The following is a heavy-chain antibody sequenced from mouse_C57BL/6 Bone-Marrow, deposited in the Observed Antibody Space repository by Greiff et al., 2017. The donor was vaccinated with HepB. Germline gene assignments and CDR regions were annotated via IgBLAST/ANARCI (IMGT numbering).Heavy chain of an antibody. CDR3: LRAHYYYGSSPYAMDY. CDR1: GFTFNTYA. Sequence: EVQGVESGGGLVQPKGSLKLSCAASGFTFNTYAMHWVRQAPGKGLEWVARIRSKSSNYATYYADSVKDRFTISRDDSQSMLYLQMNNLKTEDTAMYYCLRAHYYYGSSPYAMDYWGQGTSVTVSS. V-gene: IGHV10-3*01. CDR2: IRSKSSNYAT. D-gene: IGHD1-1*01. J-gene: IGHJ4*01.